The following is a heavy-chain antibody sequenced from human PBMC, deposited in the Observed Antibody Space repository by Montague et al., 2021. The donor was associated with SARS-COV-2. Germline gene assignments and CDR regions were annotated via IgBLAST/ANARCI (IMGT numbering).Heavy chain of an antibody. CDR3: ARSTSGWFIY. CDR1: GGSISSTSFF. D-gene: IGHD6-19*01. CDR2: MYSSGTT. V-gene: IGHV4-39*01. Sequence: SETLSLTCSVSGGSISSTSFFWAWIRQPPGKGLEWVGSMYSSGTTYYNPSLKSRVTISGDTSRNQLSVRLGSVTAADTVVYYCARSTSGWFIYWGQGTLVTVSS. J-gene: IGHJ4*02.